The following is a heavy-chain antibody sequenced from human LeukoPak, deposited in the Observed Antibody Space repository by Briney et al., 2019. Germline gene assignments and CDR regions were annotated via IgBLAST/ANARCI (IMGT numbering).Heavy chain of an antibody. Sequence: GGSLRLSCAVSGFTFSGFWMSWSRQAPGKGLEWVASINSDGSEGYYADVVKGRFTIFRDNAKNSLYLQINSLRAEDTAVYYCARSSYSSSSSVWGQGTMVTVSS. CDR3: ARSSYSSSSSV. CDR2: INSDGSEG. V-gene: IGHV3-7*03. J-gene: IGHJ3*01. CDR1: GFTFSGFW. D-gene: IGHD6-6*01.